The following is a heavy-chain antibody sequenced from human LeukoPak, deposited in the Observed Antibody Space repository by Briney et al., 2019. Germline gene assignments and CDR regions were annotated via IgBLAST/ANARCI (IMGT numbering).Heavy chain of an antibody. CDR1: GFTFSSYE. CDR3: ATKFAEYYYDSSGHFY. V-gene: IGHV3-48*03. CDR2: ISSSGSTI. Sequence: HSGGSLRLSCAASGFTFSSYEMNWVRQVPGKGLEWISYISSSGSTIYYADSVKGRFTISRDNAKNSLYLQMNSLRAEDTAVYYCATKFAEYYYDSSGHFYWGQGTLVTVSS. D-gene: IGHD3-22*01. J-gene: IGHJ4*02.